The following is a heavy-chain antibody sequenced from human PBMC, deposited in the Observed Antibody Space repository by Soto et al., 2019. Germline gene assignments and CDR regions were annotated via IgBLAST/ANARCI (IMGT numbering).Heavy chain of an antibody. CDR1: GFTFSSYG. V-gene: IGHV3-30*18. Sequence: QVQLVESGGGVVQPGRSLRLSCAASGFTFSSYGMHWVRQAPGKGLEWVAVISYDGSNKYYADSVKGRFTISRDNSKNTLYLQMNSLRAEDTAVYYCAKDLAGASYYYGMDVWGQGTTVTVS. CDR3: AKDLAGASYYYGMDV. CDR2: ISYDGSNK. J-gene: IGHJ6*02.